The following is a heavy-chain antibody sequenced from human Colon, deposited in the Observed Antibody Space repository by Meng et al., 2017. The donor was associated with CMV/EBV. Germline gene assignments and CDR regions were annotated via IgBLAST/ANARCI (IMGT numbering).Heavy chain of an antibody. V-gene: IGHV1-18*01. Sequence: ASVKVSCKASGYTFNNYGISWVRQAPGQGFESLGWISAYNGHTDYAQKFQDRLTMSTDTSTSTAYMELRSLRSDDTAVYYCARDAGCCSSTSCYTGGVYSWFDPWGQGTLVTVSS. CDR1: GYTFNNYG. CDR2: ISAYNGHT. CDR3: ARDAGCCSSTSCYTGGVYSWFDP. J-gene: IGHJ5*02. D-gene: IGHD2-2*02.